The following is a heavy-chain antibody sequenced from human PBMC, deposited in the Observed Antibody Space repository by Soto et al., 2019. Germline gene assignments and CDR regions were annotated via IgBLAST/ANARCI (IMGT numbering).Heavy chain of an antibody. J-gene: IGHJ4*02. CDR2: IYYSGNT. V-gene: IGHV4-30-4*01. CDR3: AREGGESSDGLYYFDS. D-gene: IGHD3-16*01. Sequence: SETLSLTCTVSGGSTSSDNYWSFIRQPPGKGLEWIGHIYYSGNTDYNPSLKSRLAISIDTSKNQFSLKLSSVTAADTAVYFCAREGGESSDGLYYFDSWGQGSLVTVSS. CDR1: GGSTSSDNY.